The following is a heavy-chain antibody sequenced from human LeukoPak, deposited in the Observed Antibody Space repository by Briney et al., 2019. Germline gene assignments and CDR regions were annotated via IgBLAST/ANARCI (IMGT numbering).Heavy chain of an antibody. Sequence: GGPQRLSCGASGFTFSNYAGRWLRQAREGGLEGVSAISGSGGSTYCADSVKGRSTISKDNSNNALYLQMNSMRAEGRAVYYCATERGYYGSGSPRDYWGQGTLVTVS. V-gene: IGHV3-23*01. CDR2: ISGSGGST. CDR1: GFTFSNYA. CDR3: ATERGYYGSGSPRDY. D-gene: IGHD3-10*01. J-gene: IGHJ4*02.